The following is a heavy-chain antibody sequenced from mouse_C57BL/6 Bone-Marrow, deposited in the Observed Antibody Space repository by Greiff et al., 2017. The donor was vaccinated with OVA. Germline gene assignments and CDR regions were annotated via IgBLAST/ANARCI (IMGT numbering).Heavy chain of an antibody. CDR3: WREGYGNYWDFDV. D-gene: IGHD2-1*01. CDR1: FSLSTSGMGL. CDR2: WNNDNY. V-gene: IGHV8-2*01. Sequence: QVTLKVSGPGILQPSQTLSLACTFSGFSLSTSGMGLSWLRKPSGKALEWLVSIWNNDNYYNPSLKSRLTISKEPSNYQVFLKLTSVDTADSATDYGAWREGYGNYWDFDVWGTGTTVTVSS. J-gene: IGHJ1*03.